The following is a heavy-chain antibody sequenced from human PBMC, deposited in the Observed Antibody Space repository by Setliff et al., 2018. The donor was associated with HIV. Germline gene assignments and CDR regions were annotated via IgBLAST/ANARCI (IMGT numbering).Heavy chain of an antibody. CDR1: GYTFTGDY. D-gene: IGHD3-22*01. CDR2: INPNSGGT. J-gene: IGHJ4*02. Sequence: ASVKVSCKASGYTFTGDYINWVRQAPGQGLEWMGWINPNSGGTNYAQKFQGRVTMTRDASISTAYMELSRLRSDDAAVYYCARDRYHYGSSGYVRYFDYWGQGTLVTVSS. CDR3: ARDRYHYGSSGYVRYFDY. V-gene: IGHV1-2*02.